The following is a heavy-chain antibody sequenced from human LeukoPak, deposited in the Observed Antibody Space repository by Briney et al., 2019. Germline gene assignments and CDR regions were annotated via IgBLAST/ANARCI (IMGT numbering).Heavy chain of an antibody. CDR1: GGTFSSYA. Sequence: ASVTVSSTASGGTFSSYAISWVRQAPGQGLEWMGGIIPIFGTANYAQKFQGRVTITADESTSTAYMELSSLRSEDTAVYYCAREFGPYSSSLDYWGQGTLVPVSS. D-gene: IGHD6-13*01. V-gene: IGHV1-69*13. J-gene: IGHJ4*02. CDR2: IIPIFGTA. CDR3: AREFGPYSSSLDY.